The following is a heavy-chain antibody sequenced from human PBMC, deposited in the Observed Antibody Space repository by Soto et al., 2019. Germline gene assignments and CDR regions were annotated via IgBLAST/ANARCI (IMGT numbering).Heavy chain of an antibody. D-gene: IGHD3-16*01. CDR2: IKQDGSEK. CDR1: GFTFSSYW. CDR3: ASCWGPVPYYFDY. J-gene: IGHJ4*02. V-gene: IGHV3-7*01. Sequence: GGSLRLSCAASGFTFSSYWMSWVRQAPGKGLEWVANIKQDGSEKYYVDSVKGRFTISRDNAKNSLYLQMNSLRAEDTAVYCGASCWGPVPYYFDYWGQGTLVTVSS.